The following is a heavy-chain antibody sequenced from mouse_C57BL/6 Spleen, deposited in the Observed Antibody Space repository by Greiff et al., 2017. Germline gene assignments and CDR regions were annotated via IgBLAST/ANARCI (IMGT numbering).Heavy chain of an antibody. J-gene: IGHJ1*03. CDR3: ARQGYYYGSRGGYFDV. CDR2: IWSDGST. V-gene: IGHV2-6-1*01. Sequence: VKLVESGPGLVAPSQSLSITCPVSGFSLTSYGVHWVRQPPGKGLEWLVVIWSDGSTTYNSALKSRLSISKDNSKSQVFLKMNSLQTDDTAMYYCARQGYYYGSRGGYFDVWGTGTTVTVSS. D-gene: IGHD1-1*01. CDR1: GFSLTSYG.